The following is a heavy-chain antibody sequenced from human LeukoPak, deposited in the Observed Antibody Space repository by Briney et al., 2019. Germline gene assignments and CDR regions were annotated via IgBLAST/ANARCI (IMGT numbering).Heavy chain of an antibody. D-gene: IGHD5-12*01. Sequence: AGGSLRLSCAASGFTFDDYAMHWVRQAPGKGLEWVSGISWNSGSIGYADSVKGRFTISRDNSKNTLYLQMNSLRAEDTAVYYCARGSGYDYYFDYWGQGTLVTVSS. J-gene: IGHJ4*02. CDR1: GFTFDDYA. CDR3: ARGSGYDYYFDY. CDR2: ISWNSGSI. V-gene: IGHV3-9*01.